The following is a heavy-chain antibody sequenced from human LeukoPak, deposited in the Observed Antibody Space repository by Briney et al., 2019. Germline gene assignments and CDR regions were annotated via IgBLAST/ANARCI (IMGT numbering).Heavy chain of an antibody. J-gene: IGHJ4*02. CDR3: AKDRRGVVVTNFDY. Sequence: GGSLRLSCAASGFTFSSYAIHWVRQAPGKGLEWVALISYDGSTKYSTDSVKGRFTISRDNSKSTLFMQMKSLRAEDTAVYYCAKDRRGVVVTNFDYWGQGLLVTVSS. CDR2: ISYDGSTK. CDR1: GFTFSSYA. D-gene: IGHD2-21*02. V-gene: IGHV3-30*04.